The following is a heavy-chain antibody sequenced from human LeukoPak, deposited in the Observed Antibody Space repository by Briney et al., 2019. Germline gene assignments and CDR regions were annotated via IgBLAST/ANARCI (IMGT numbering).Heavy chain of an antibody. J-gene: IGHJ6*03. CDR3: ARRVGRYFGERAYYYNYMDV. D-gene: IGHD3-10*01. V-gene: IGHV4-61*02. CDR1: GGSISSGSFY. CDR2: LYTTGMT. Sequence: SPTLSLTCPVSGGSISSGSFYWSWIRQPAGKGLGWMGRLYTTGMTNSNPSLKSRVTISVDTSKNQFSLKLSSVTAADTAVYYCARRVGRYFGERAYYYNYMDVWGKGTTVTISS.